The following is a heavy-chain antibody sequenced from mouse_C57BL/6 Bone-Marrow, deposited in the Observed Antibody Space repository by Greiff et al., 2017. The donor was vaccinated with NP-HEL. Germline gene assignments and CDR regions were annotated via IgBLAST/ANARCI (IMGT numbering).Heavy chain of an antibody. J-gene: IGHJ4*01. CDR1: GFTFTDYY. CDR3: VKAVYGSRPLAMDY. D-gene: IGHD1-1*01. CDR2: IRNKANGYTS. V-gene: IGHV7-4*01. Sequence: EVKLVESGGGLVQPGASLRLSCAASGFTFTDYYMSWVRQPPGKAPEWLALIRNKANGYTSEYTASFKGRFTISRDNSHNFLHLQMNTLRAEDSATYYCVKAVYGSRPLAMDYWGQGTSVTVSS.